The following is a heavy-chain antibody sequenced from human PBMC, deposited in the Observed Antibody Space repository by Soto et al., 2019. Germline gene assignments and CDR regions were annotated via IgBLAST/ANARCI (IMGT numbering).Heavy chain of an antibody. CDR3: AIVGSDGDDAFDL. D-gene: IGHD3-10*01. CDR1: GGTFSSYA. Sequence: SVKVSCKASGGTFSSYAISWVRQAPGQGLEWMGGIIPIFGTANYAQKFQGRVTITADESTSTAYMELSSLRSEDTAVYYCAIVGSDGDDAFDLWGQGTMVTVSS. CDR2: IIPIFGTA. V-gene: IGHV1-69*13. J-gene: IGHJ3*01.